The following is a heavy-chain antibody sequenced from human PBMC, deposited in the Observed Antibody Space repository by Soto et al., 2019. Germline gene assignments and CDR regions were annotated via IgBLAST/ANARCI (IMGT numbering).Heavy chain of an antibody. J-gene: IGHJ4*02. Sequence: ASGKVSCKVSGYTLTELSMHWGRQAPGKGREWGGGFDPEDGEQIYAQKVQGRVTMTEDTSTDTAYMELSSLRSEDTAVYYCAFSRLVVPGAIADYYSYWGQRSL. CDR2: FDPEDGEQ. D-gene: IGHD2-2*01. CDR3: AFSRLVVPGAIADYYSY. CDR1: GYTLTELS. V-gene: IGHV1-24*01.